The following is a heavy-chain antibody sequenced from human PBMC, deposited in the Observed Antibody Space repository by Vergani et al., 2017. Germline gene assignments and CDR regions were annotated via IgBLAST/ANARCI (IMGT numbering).Heavy chain of an antibody. D-gene: IGHD4-17*01. V-gene: IGHV1-2*02. CDR3: ARGLRFDYGDKQYYYYYGMDV. Sequence: QVQLVQSGAEVKKPGASVKVSCKASGYTFTGYYMHWVRQAPGQGLEWMGWINPNSGGTNYAQKFQGRVTMTRDTSISTAYMELSRLRSDDTAVYYCARGLRFDYGDKQYYYYYGMDVWGQGTTVTVSS. CDR2: INPNSGGT. J-gene: IGHJ6*02. CDR1: GYTFTGYY.